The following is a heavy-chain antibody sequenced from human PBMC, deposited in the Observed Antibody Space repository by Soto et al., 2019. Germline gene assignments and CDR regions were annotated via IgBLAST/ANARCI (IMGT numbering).Heavy chain of an antibody. CDR2: IYYSGST. J-gene: IGHJ4*02. V-gene: IGHV4-59*01. D-gene: IGHD6-13*01. CDR1: GVSISSYY. CDR3: ARGEAAGVRY. Sequence: ERLCRTCTVSGVSISSYYWSWIRQPPGKGLEWIGYIYYSGSTNYNPSLKSRVTISVDTSKNQFSLKLSSVTAADTAVYYCARGEAAGVRYWGQGTMVTVPS.